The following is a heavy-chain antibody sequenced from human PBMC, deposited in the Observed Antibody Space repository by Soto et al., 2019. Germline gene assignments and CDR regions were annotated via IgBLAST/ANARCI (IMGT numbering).Heavy chain of an antibody. V-gene: IGHV4-59*08. D-gene: IGHD6-19*01. CDR2: IYYSGST. CDR1: GGSINNYF. Sequence: QVQLQESGPGLVKPSETLSLTCTVSGGSINNYFWSWIRQPPGKGLESIGYIYYSGSTNYNPSLRRRVTISVDTSKNQFSLKLTSVTAADTALYYCARQRGSSGWYALDYWGQGTLVTVSS. CDR3: ARQRGSSGWYALDY. J-gene: IGHJ4*02.